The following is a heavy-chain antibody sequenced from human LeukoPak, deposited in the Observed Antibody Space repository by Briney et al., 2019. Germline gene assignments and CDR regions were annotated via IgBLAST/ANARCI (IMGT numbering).Heavy chain of an antibody. CDR1: GFTFSSYS. V-gene: IGHV3-21*01. J-gene: IGHJ4*02. D-gene: IGHD4-17*01. CDR3: ARAQTVTTELYY. Sequence: PGGSLRLSCAASGFTFSSYSMNWVRQAPGKGLEWVSSISSSSSYIYYADSVKGRFTISRDNAKNSLYLQMNSLRAEDTAVYYCARAQTVTTELYYWGQGTLVTVSS. CDR2: ISSSSSYI.